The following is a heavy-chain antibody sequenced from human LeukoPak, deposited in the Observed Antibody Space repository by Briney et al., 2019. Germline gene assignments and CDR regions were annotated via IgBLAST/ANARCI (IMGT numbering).Heavy chain of an antibody. V-gene: IGHV1-69*05. CDR3: ARDLLRDYGDYGALGY. Sequence: ASVKVSCKASGGTFISYAISWVRQAPGQGLEWMGRIIPIFGTANYAQKFQGRVTITTDESTSTAYMELSSLRSEDTAVYYCARDLLRDYGDYGALGYWGQGTLVTVSS. CDR1: GGTFISYA. CDR2: IIPIFGTA. J-gene: IGHJ4*02. D-gene: IGHD4-17*01.